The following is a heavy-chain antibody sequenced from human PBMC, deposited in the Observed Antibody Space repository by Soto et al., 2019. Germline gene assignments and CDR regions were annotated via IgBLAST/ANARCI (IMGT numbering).Heavy chain of an antibody. J-gene: IGHJ3*02. CDR3: AKDISGQWLWHDAFDI. V-gene: IGHV3-9*01. Sequence: EVQLVESGGGLVQPGRSLRLSCAASGFTFDDYAMHWVRQAPGKGLEWVSGISWNSGSIGYADSVKGRFTISRDNAKNSLYLQMNSLRAEDTALYYCAKDISGQWLWHDAFDIWGQGTMVTVSS. CDR1: GFTFDDYA. D-gene: IGHD6-19*01. CDR2: ISWNSGSI.